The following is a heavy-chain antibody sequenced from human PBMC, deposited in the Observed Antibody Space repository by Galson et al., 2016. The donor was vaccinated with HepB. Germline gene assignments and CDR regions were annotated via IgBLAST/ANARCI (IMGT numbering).Heavy chain of an antibody. CDR3: ATDRAEAALEAFDL. CDR1: GDSLSELS. CDR2: SVAEDGEP. Sequence: SVKVSCKVSGDSLSELSMHWVRQAPGKGLEYMGISVAEDGEPFYAEKFQGRVTMMEDTSTDTAYLALRSLRSEDTAVYYCATDRAEAALEAFDLWGQGTMVTVSS. V-gene: IGHV1-24*01. J-gene: IGHJ3*01. D-gene: IGHD6-19*01.